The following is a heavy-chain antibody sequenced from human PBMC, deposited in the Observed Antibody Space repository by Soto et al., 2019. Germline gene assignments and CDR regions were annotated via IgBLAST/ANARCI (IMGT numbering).Heavy chain of an antibody. Sequence: GASVNVSCKASGGTFSSYAISCVRQAPGQGLEWMGGIIPIFGTANYAQKFQGRVTITADESTSTAYMELSSLRSEDTAVYYCAHNGPYSGSSYYYYYGMDVWGQGTTVTVSS. CDR1: GGTFSSYA. V-gene: IGHV1-69*13. J-gene: IGHJ6*02. CDR2: IIPIFGTA. CDR3: AHNGPYSGSSYYYYYGMDV. D-gene: IGHD1-26*01.